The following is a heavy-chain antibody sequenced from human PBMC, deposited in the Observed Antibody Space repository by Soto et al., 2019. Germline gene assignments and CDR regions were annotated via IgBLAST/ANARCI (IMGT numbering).Heavy chain of an antibody. D-gene: IGHD1-1*01. J-gene: IGHJ3*02. CDR2: MSHSGGT. V-gene: IGHV4-34*01. Sequence: QVQLQQWGAGLLKPSETLSLTCAVYGGFVSSGSYYWSWIRQPPGKGLEWIGEMSHSGGTHFNPSPKRRVTQSVDPSKNPFSLKMGSVTAADPALYFCARVKRGTATTVVDAFDIWGPGTMVTVSS. CDR3: ARVKRGTATTVVDAFDI. CDR1: GGFVSSGSYY.